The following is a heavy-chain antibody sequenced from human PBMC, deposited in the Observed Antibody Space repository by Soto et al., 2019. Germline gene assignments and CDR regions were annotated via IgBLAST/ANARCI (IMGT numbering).Heavy chain of an antibody. CDR1: GFTFSSYE. J-gene: IGHJ6*02. V-gene: IGHV3-48*03. CDR2: ISSSGSTI. D-gene: IGHD4-17*01. CDR3: ARGRLRSFVRTYYYYGMDV. Sequence: EVQLVESGGGLVQPGGSLRLSCAASGFTFSSYEMNWVRQAPGKGLEWVSYISSSGSTIYYADSVKGRFTISRDNAKNSLYLQMNSLRAEDTAVYYCARGRLRSFVRTYYYYGMDVWGQGTTVTVSS.